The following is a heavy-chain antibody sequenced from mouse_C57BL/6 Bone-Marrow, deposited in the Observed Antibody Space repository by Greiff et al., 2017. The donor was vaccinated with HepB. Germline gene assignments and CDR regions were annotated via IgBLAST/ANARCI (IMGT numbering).Heavy chain of an antibody. Sequence: EVQRVESGGGLVQSGRSLRLSCATSGFTFSDFYMEWVRHAPGKGLEWIAASRNKANDYTTEYSASVKGRFIVSRDTSQSILYLQMNALRAEDTAIYYCARDLTTVVAPYAMDYWGQGTSVTVSS. CDR3: ARDLTTVVAPYAMDY. J-gene: IGHJ4*01. D-gene: IGHD1-1*01. CDR1: GFTFSDFY. CDR2: SRNKANDYTT. V-gene: IGHV7-1*01.